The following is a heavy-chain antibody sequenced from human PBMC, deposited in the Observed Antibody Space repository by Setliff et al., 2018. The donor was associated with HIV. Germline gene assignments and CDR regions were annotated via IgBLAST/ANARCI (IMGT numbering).Heavy chain of an antibody. CDR3: ARESMLRGLRHAVDI. CDR2: IYYIGGA. J-gene: IGHJ3*02. Sequence: SETLSLTCTVSGGSINSGGYYWTWVRQHPGKGLRWIGYIYYIGGAYYNPSLKSRVTISLDTSKNHFSLNLSSVTAADTAVYYCARESMLRGLRHAVDIWGQGAMVT. V-gene: IGHV4-31*03. D-gene: IGHD3-10*01. CDR1: GGSINSGGYY.